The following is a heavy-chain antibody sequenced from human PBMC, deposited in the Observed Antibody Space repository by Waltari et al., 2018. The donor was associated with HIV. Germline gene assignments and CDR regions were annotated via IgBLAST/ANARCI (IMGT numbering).Heavy chain of an antibody. CDR1: GYTFSTYD. V-gene: IGHV1-8*01. D-gene: IGHD2-2*01. J-gene: IGHJ6*02. CDR3: SRGLHCTATSCLLYHGMDV. CDR2: MNPNSGNT. Sequence: QVQLVQSGAEVKKPGASVKVSCKASGYTFSTYDINWVGQATGQGLEWMGWMNPNSGNTGYAQKCQGRVNMTRNSSIRTAYMELSSLRSDDTAVYYCSRGLHCTATSCLLYHGMDVWGQGTAVSVSS.